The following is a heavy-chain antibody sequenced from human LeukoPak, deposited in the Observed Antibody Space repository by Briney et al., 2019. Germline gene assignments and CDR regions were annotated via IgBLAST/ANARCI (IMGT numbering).Heavy chain of an antibody. CDR3: AKDGGYYYDSSGYYWSYYFDY. CDR2: ISGSGGST. CDR1: GFTFSSYA. Sequence: GGSLRLSCAASGFTFSSYAMSWVRQAPGKGLEWVSGISGSGGSTYYADSVKGRFTISRDNSKNTLYLQMNSLRAEDTAVYYCAKDGGYYYDSSGYYWSYYFDYWGQGTLVTVSS. V-gene: IGHV3-23*01. J-gene: IGHJ4*02. D-gene: IGHD3-22*01.